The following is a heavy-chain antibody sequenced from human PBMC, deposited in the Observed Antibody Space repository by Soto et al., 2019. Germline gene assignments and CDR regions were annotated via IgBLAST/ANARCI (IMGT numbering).Heavy chain of an antibody. Sequence: QVQLVHSGAEVREPGASVKVSCKASGYTFTNYGVSWVRQAPGQGLEWMGWIGGYKGNTNYAQKLQGRVTLTTDTSRSTAHMELRSLSSDDTAVYYCAPHTLDTGMPSGYWGQGTLVTVSS. J-gene: IGHJ4*02. D-gene: IGHD5-18*01. V-gene: IGHV1-18*01. CDR1: GYTFTNYG. CDR2: IGGYKGNT. CDR3: APHTLDTGMPSGY.